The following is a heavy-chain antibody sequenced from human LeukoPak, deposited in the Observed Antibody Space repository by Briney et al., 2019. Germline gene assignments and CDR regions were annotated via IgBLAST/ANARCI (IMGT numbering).Heavy chain of an antibody. J-gene: IGHJ6*02. V-gene: IGHV1-18*01. D-gene: IGHD1-26*01. CDR1: GYTFTSYG. CDR2: ISAYNGNT. Sequence: ASVKVSCKASGYTFTSYGISWVRQAPGQGLEWMGWISAYNGNTNYAQKLQGRVTMTTDTSTSTAYMELRSLRSDDTAVYYCARERWELLPGYYYYGMDVWGQGTTVTVSS. CDR3: ARERWELLPGYYYYGMDV.